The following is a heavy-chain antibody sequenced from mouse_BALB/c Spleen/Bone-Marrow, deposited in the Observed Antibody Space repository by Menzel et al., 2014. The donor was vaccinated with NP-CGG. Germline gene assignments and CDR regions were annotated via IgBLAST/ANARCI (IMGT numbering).Heavy chain of an antibody. V-gene: IGHV1S130*01. Sequence: QVQLQQSGSVLVRPGASVKLSCKASGYTFTSSWMHWAKRRPGQGLEWIGEIHPNSGNTNYNEKFKGKATLTADTSSSTAYVDLSSLTSEDSAVYYCARSTTATYFDVWGAGTTVTVSS. J-gene: IGHJ1*01. CDR1: GYTFTSSW. D-gene: IGHD1-2*01. CDR2: IHPNSGNT. CDR3: ARSTTATYFDV.